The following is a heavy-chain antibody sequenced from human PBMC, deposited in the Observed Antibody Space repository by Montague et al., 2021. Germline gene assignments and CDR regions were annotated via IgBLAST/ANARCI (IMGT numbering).Heavy chain of an antibody. CDR1: GASISNYY. V-gene: IGHV4-59*01. CDR2: NNYSRRT. J-gene: IGHJ6*02. CDR3: AVTNPYYYYGMDV. Sequence: SETLSLTCSVSGASISNYYWSWIRQPPGKGLEWIGYNNYSRRTNYNPPLKSRVTISVDTSENQFSLKLSSVTAADTAFYYCAVTNPYYYYGMDVWGQGTTVTVSS. D-gene: IGHD1-14*01.